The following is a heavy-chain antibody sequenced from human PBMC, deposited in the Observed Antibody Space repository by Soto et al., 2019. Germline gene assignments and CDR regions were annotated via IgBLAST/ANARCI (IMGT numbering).Heavy chain of an antibody. CDR3: ARYKSNYYYGMDV. CDR2: IYYSGST. CDR1: GGSISSSSYY. D-gene: IGHD1-20*01. Sequence: NPSETLSLTCTVSGGSISSSSYYWGWIRQPPGKGLEWIGSIYYSGSTYYNPSLKSRVTISVDTSKNQFSLRLSSVTAADTAVYYCARYKSNYYYGMDVWGQGTTVTVSS. V-gene: IGHV4-39*01. J-gene: IGHJ6*02.